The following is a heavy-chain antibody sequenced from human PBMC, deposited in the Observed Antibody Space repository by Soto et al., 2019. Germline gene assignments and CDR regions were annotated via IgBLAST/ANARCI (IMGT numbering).Heavy chain of an antibody. CDR2: ISTYNGNT. J-gene: IGHJ4*02. CDR1: GYTFISYS. Sequence: QVQLVQSGGEVKKPGASVNISCKATGYTFISYSITWVRQAPGQGLERMGWISTYNGNTKYAQSLQGRVTLTRDTSTNTAFMEIRGLRSDDTAIYYCAREGAHSTGWYDYFDQWGQGTLVAVSS. CDR3: AREGAHSTGWYDYFDQ. V-gene: IGHV1-18*04. D-gene: IGHD6-13*01.